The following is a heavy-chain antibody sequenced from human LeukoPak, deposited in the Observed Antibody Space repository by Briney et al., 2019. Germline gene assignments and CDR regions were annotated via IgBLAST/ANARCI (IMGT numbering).Heavy chain of an antibody. CDR2: IYSGGST. CDR3: ARTLDYTSDY. D-gene: IGHD4-11*01. J-gene: IGHJ4*02. V-gene: IGHV3-66*01. CDR1: GFTFSSYA. Sequence: GRSLRLSCAASGFTFSSYAMHWVRQAPGKGLEWVSVIYSGGSTYYADSVKGRFTISRDNSKNTLYLQMNSLRAEDTAVYYCARTLDYTSDYWGQGTLVTVSS.